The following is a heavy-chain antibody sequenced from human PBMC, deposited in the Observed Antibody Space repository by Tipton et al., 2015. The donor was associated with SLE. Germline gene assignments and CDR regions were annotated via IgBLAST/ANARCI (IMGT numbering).Heavy chain of an antibody. CDR2: IYYSGST. CDR3: ARQSSYMDV. V-gene: IGHV4-59*07. CDR1: GGSISSYY. D-gene: IGHD6-13*01. J-gene: IGHJ6*03. Sequence: TLSLTCTVSGGSISSYYWSWIRQPPGKGLEWIGYIYYSGSTNYNPSLKSRVTISVDTSKNQFSLKLSSVTAADTAVYYCARQSSYMDVWGKGTTVTVSS.